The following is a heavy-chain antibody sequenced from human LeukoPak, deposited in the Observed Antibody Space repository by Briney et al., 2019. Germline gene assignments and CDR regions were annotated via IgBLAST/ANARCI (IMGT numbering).Heavy chain of an antibody. J-gene: IGHJ4*02. D-gene: IGHD3-22*01. Sequence: GGSLRLSCAASGLTVSSNCMSWVRQAPAKGLEWVSFIYSGGNTYYADSVKGRFTISRDNSKNTVHLQMNSLRAEDTAMYYCARRAGDYSHPYDYWGQGTLVTVSS. CDR1: GLTVSSNC. CDR2: IYSGGNT. CDR3: ARRAGDYSHPYDY. V-gene: IGHV3-53*01.